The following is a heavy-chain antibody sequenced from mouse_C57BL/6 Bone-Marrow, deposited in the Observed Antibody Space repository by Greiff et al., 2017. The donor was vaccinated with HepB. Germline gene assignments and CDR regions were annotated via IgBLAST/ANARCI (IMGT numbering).Heavy chain of an antibody. CDR2: IDPSDSYT. J-gene: IGHJ4*01. D-gene: IGHD1-1*01. V-gene: IGHV1-69*01. CDR3: ARAISRPYYGSSYPDYYAMDY. Sequence: QVQLKQPGAELVMPGASVKLSCKASGYTFTSYWMHWVKQRPGQGLEWIGEIDPSDSYTNYNPKFKGKSTLTVDKSSSTAYMQLSSLTSEDSAVYYCARAISRPYYGSSYPDYYAMDYWGQGTSVTVSS. CDR1: GYTFTSYW.